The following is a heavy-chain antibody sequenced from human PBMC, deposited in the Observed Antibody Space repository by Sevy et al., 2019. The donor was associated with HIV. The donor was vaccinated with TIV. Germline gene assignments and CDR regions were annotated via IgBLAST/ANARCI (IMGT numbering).Heavy chain of an antibody. V-gene: IGHV3-21*01. J-gene: IGHJ6*02. CDR1: GFMFSSYT. Sequence: GGSLRLSCAASGFMFSSYTMNWVRQAPGKGLEWVSSVSSASHYIYYGDSVKGGFTVSRDNAKKSLFLQMNSLRADDTAVYYCATNVAVTSDYGLDVWGQGTTVTVSS. D-gene: IGHD2-21*02. CDR3: ATNVAVTSDYGLDV. CDR2: VSSASHYI.